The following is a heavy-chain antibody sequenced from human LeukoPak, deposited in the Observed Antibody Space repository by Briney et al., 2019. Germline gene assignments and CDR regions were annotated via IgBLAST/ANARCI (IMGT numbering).Heavy chain of an antibody. V-gene: IGHV3-9*01. CDR1: GFTFDDYA. Sequence: GGSLRLSCAASGFTFDDYAMHWVRLVPGKGLEWVSGISWNSAVIGYADSVKGRFTISRDNAKNSLYLQMNSLRAEDTAVYYCAELGITMIGGVWGKGTTVTISS. CDR2: ISWNSAVI. D-gene: IGHD3-10*02. J-gene: IGHJ6*04. CDR3: AELGITMIGGV.